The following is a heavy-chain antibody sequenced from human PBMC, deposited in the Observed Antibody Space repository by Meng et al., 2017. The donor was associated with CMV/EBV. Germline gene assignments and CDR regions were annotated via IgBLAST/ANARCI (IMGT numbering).Heavy chain of an antibody. CDR1: EFTFRNFA. CDR2: ISGSGVST. Sequence: GGSLRLSCAASEFTFRNFAMNWVRQAPGKGLEWVSSISGSGVSTNYADSVKGRFTVSRDNSKNTLYLQTNSLRAEDTAVYYCAKGRGDSDYDFEYWGRGTLVTVSS. CDR3: AKGRGDSDYDFEY. V-gene: IGHV3-23*01. D-gene: IGHD5-12*01. J-gene: IGHJ4*02.